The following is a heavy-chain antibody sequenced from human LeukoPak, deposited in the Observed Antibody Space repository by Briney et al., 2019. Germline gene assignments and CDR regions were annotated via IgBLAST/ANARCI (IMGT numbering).Heavy chain of an antibody. V-gene: IGHV4-39*01. Sequence: SETLSLTCTVSGGSISSSSYYWGWIRQPPGKGLEWIGSIYYSGSTYYNPSLKSRVTISVDTSKNQFSLKLSSVTAADTAVYYCARGDFWSGYKNWFDPRGQGTLVTVSS. CDR2: IYYSGST. CDR1: GGSISSSSYY. D-gene: IGHD3-3*01. J-gene: IGHJ5*02. CDR3: ARGDFWSGYKNWFDP.